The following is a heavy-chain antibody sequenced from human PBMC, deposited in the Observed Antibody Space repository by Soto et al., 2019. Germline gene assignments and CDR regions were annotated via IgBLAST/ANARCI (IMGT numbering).Heavy chain of an antibody. D-gene: IGHD3-3*01. CDR1: GYPFTSYY. CDR3: ARDSTISGVVSYGMDV. J-gene: IGHJ6*02. Sequence: XSVKVTCKASGYPFTSYYMHWVRHAPGQGLEWMGIINPSGGSTSYAQKFQGRVTMTRDTSTSTVYMELSSLRSEDTAVYYCARDSTISGVVSYGMDVWGQGTTVTVSS. V-gene: IGHV1-46*01. CDR2: INPSGGST.